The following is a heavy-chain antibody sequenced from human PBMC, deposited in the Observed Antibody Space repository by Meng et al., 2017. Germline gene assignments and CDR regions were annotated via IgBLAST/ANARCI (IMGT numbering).Heavy chain of an antibody. Sequence: GESLKISCAASGFTFSSYAMHWVRQAPGKGLEWGAVISYDGSNKYYADSVKGRFTISRDNSKNTLYLQMNSLRAEDTAVDYCARATVTTLGLDYWGQGTLVTVSS. J-gene: IGHJ4*02. V-gene: IGHV3-30*04. D-gene: IGHD4-17*01. CDR3: ARATVTTLGLDY. CDR1: GFTFSSYA. CDR2: ISYDGSNK.